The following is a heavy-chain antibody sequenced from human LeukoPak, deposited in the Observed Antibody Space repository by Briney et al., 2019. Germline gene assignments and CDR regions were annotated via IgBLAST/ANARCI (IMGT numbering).Heavy chain of an antibody. V-gene: IGHV3-23*01. D-gene: IGHD6-19*01. CDR3: AKEHRSGWGRTYYFDY. CDR2: ISGSGGST. CDR1: GFTFSSYA. J-gene: IGHJ4*02. Sequence: GGSLRLSCAASGFTFSSYAMSWVRQAPGKGLEWVSAISGSGGSTYYADSVKGRFTISRDNSKNTLYLQMNSLRAEDTAVYYCAKEHRSGWGRTYYFDYWGQGTLVTVSS.